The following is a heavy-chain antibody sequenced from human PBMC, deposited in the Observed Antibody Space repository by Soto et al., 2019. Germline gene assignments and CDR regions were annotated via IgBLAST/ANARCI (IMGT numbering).Heavy chain of an antibody. V-gene: IGHV3-23*01. D-gene: IGHD3-22*01. CDR3: ANMIGAYDYYGMDV. J-gene: IGHJ6*02. Sequence: SLRLSCAASGFTFSSFAMSWVRQAPGKGLEWVSGISGSGVSTYYADSVNGRFTISTDNSKNTLYLQMNSLRAEDTAIYYCANMIGAYDYYGMDVWGQGTTVTVSS. CDR2: ISGSGVST. CDR1: GFTFSSFA.